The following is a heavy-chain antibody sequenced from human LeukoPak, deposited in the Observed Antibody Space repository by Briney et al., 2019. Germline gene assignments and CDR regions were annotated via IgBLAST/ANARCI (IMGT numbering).Heavy chain of an antibody. D-gene: IGHD4-17*01. CDR1: GYSISSGYY. J-gene: IGHJ4*02. CDR3: ARHDYVLRY. V-gene: IGHV4-38-2*02. Sequence: SETLSLTCTVSGYSISSGYYWGWIRQPPGKGLEWIGSIYHSGSTYYNPSLKSRVTISVDTSKNQFSLKLSSVTAADTAVYYCARHDYVLRYWGQGTLVTVSS. CDR2: IYHSGST.